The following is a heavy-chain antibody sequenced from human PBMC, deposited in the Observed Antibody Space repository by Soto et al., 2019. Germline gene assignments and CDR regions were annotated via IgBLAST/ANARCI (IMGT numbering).Heavy chain of an antibody. J-gene: IGHJ4*02. CDR2: IYWDDDK. Sequence: QITLKESGPTLVKPTQTLTLTCTFSGFSLSTRGVGVGCIRQPPGKALEWLALIYWDDDKRYSPSLQSRLTITKETSKNQMVLTMTNMDPVDTAKYYCAHRRVERYFDDWGQGTLVTVSS. V-gene: IGHV2-5*02. CDR1: GFSLSTRGVG. CDR3: AHRRVERYFDD. D-gene: IGHD1-1*01.